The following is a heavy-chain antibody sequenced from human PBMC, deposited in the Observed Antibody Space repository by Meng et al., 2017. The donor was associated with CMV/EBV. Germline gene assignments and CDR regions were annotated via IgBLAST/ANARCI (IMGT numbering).Heavy chain of an antibody. V-gene: IGHV4-34*01. CDR3: ARGLMARGSRVNWFDP. CDR2: INHSGST. J-gene: IGHJ5*02. D-gene: IGHD3-10*01. Sequence: QVQLQQWGAGLLKPSETLSLTCAVYGGSFIGYYWSWIRQPPGKGLEWIGEINHSGSTNYNPSLKNRVTISVDTSKNQFSLKLSSVTAADTAVYYCARGLMARGSRVNWFDPWGQGTLVTVSS. CDR1: GGSFIGYY.